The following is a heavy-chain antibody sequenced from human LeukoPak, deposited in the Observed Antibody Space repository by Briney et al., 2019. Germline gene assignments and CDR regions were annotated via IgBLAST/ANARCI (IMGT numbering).Heavy chain of an antibody. D-gene: IGHD6-19*01. Sequence: SGGSLRLSCAASGFTFSDYYISWSRQAPGNGLEWVSYITSSGSTIYYADSVKGRFTISRDNAKNSLYLQMNSPRAEDTAVYYCARGNSGWGSNWFDPWGQGTLVTVSS. CDR3: ARGNSGWGSNWFDP. CDR1: GFTFSDYY. V-gene: IGHV3-11*01. CDR2: ITSSGSTI. J-gene: IGHJ5*02.